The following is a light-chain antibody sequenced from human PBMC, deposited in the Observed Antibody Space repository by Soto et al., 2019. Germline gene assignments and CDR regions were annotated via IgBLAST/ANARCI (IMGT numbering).Light chain of an antibody. Sequence: QSVLTQPPSVSGAPGQRVTISCTGSSSNIGAGYDVHWYQQLPGTAPKLLIYGNSNRPSGVPDRFSGSKSGTSASLAITGLQAEDEADYYCQSYDSSFFRVFGGGTKLTVL. CDR2: GNS. CDR3: QSYDSSFFRV. CDR1: SSNIGAGYD. J-gene: IGLJ2*01. V-gene: IGLV1-40*01.